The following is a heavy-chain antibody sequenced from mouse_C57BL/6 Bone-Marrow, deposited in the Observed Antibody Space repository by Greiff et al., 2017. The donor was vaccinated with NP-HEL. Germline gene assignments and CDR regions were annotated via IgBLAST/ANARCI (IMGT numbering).Heavy chain of an antibody. Sequence: QVQLQQPGAELVKPGASVKLSCKASGYTFTSYWMQWVKQRPGQGLEWIGEIDPSDSYTNYNQKFKGKATLTVDTSSSTAYMQLSSLTSEDSAVYYCAREGIYYYGSSFFAYWGQGTLVTVSA. CDR3: AREGIYYYGSSFFAY. CDR1: GYTFTSYW. CDR2: IDPSDSYT. D-gene: IGHD1-1*01. J-gene: IGHJ3*01. V-gene: IGHV1-50*01.